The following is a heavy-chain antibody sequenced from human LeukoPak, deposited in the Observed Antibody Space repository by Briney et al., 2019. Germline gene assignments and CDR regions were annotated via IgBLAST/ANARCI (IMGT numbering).Heavy chain of an antibody. D-gene: IGHD4-17*01. CDR1: GYTFTSYF. V-gene: IGHV1-46*01. J-gene: IGHJ4*02. CDR2: IDPSGGST. Sequence: ASVKVSCKASGYTFTSYFMHWGCQAPGQGLEWMGIIDPSGGSTRYAQKFQSTVTMTRDISTSTVYMELSTLRSEDTAVYYCARDGFMTTVWGVYFDYWGQGTLVTVSS. CDR3: ARDGFMTTVWGVYFDY.